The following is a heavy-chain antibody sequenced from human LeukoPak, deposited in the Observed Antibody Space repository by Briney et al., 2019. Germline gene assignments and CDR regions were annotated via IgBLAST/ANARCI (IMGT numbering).Heavy chain of an antibody. CDR1: GGSISSYY. CDR2: INHSGST. J-gene: IGHJ4*02. CDR3: ARNRGNSKTFWGSSSWYATFDY. V-gene: IGHV4-34*01. D-gene: IGHD6-13*01. Sequence: SETLSLTCTVSGGSISSYYWSWIRQPPGKGLEWIGEINHSGSTNYNPSLKSRVTISVDTSKNQFSLKLSSVTAADTAVYYCARNRGNSKTFWGSSSWYATFDYWGQGTLVTVSS.